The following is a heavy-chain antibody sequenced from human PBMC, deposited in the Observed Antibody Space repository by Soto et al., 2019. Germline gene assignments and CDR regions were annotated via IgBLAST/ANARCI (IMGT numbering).Heavy chain of an antibody. V-gene: IGHV1-18*01. CDR3: ARFRVYGDEVDPFDF. CDR2: ISAYNGNT. J-gene: IGHJ3*01. D-gene: IGHD4-17*01. CDR1: GYAFTSYG. Sequence: ASVKVSCKASGYAFTSYGISWVRQAPGQGLEWMGWISAYNGNTNYAQKLQGRVTMTTDTSTSTAYMELRSLRSDDTAVYYCARFRVYGDEVDPFDFWGQGTMVTVSS.